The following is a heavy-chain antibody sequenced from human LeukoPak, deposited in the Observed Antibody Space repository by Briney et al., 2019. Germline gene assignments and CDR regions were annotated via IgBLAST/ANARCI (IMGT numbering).Heavy chain of an antibody. CDR1: GYTFTGYY. J-gene: IGHJ5*02. V-gene: IGHV1-2*02. CDR2: INPNSGGT. Sequence: GASVKVSCKASGYTFTGYYMHWVRQAPGQGLEWMGWINPNSGGTNYAQKFQGRVTVTRDTSISTAYMELSRLRSDDTAVYYCARGLWVAARLAFWFDPWGQGTLVTVSS. D-gene: IGHD6-6*01. CDR3: ARGLWVAARLAFWFDP.